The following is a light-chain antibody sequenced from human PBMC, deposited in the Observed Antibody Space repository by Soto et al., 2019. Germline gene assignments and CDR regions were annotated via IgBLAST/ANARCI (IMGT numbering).Light chain of an antibody. Sequence: IVLTQSPVTLSLSPGERATLSCRAGERLSSVYLAWYQQRPGQTPRLLIYGASNRATGIPDSFSGSGSGTDFTLIINRLEHEDVAIYYCQQYGGSHRITFGQGTRLEIK. CDR2: GAS. CDR3: QQYGGSHRIT. V-gene: IGKV3-20*01. J-gene: IGKJ5*01. CDR1: ERLSSVY.